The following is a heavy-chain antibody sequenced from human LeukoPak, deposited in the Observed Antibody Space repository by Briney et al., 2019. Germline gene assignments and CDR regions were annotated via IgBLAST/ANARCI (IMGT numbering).Heavy chain of an antibody. CDR2: INPNNGGT. CDR1: GYTFTGYY. Sequence: ASVKVSCKASGYTFTGYYMHWVRQAPGQGLEWMGWINPNNGGTNYAQKFQGWVTMTRDTSISTAYMELSRLRSDDTAVYYCAREGAAAAGYGMDVWGQGTTVTVSS. J-gene: IGHJ6*02. CDR3: AREGAAAAGYGMDV. D-gene: IGHD6-13*01. V-gene: IGHV1-2*04.